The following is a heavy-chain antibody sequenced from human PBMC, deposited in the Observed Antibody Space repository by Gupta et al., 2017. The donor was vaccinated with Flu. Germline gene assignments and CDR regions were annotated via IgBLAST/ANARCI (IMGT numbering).Heavy chain of an antibody. J-gene: IGHJ4*02. D-gene: IGHD4-11*01. CDR3: ARGDDYSSQYPVDN. CDR2: IIPMCGTG. Sequence: QVQLVQSGAEVKKPGSSVKVSCKASGGTFSSFAFDWVRQAPGQGLEWMGGIIPMCGTGNYAQKFQGRVTITADESTTTVYMELSSLRSEDTAVYYCARGDDYSSQYPVDNWGQGTLVTVSS. V-gene: IGHV1-69*01. CDR1: GGTFSSFA.